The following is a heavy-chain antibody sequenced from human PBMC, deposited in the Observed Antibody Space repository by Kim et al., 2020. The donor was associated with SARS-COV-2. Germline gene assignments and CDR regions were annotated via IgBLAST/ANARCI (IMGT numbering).Heavy chain of an antibody. Sequence: ASVKVSCKASGYTFTSYGISWVRQAPGQGLEWMGWISAYNGNTNYAQKLQGRVTMTTDTSTSTAYMELRSLRSDDTAVYYCARTYYYGSGSLWRVYYYYYMDVWGKGTTVTVSS. V-gene: IGHV1-18*01. CDR3: ARTYYYGSGSLWRVYYYYYMDV. D-gene: IGHD3-10*01. CDR2: ISAYNGNT. CDR1: GYTFTSYG. J-gene: IGHJ6*03.